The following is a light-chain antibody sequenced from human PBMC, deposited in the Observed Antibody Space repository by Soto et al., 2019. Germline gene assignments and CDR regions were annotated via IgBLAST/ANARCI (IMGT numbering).Light chain of an antibody. CDR3: QSYDSSLSGSV. CDR1: SSDVGGYNY. V-gene: IGLV2-14*01. J-gene: IGLJ2*01. CDR2: EVN. Sequence: QSVLTQPASVSGSPGQSITISCTGTSSDVGGYNYVSWYQQHPGRAPKLMIFEVNNRPSGVPDRFSGSKSGTSASLAITGLQAEDEADYYCQSYDSSLSGSVFGGGTKLTVL.